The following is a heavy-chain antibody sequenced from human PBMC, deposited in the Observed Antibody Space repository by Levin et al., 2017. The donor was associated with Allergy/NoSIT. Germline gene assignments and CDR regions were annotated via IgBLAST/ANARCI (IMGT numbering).Heavy chain of an antibody. D-gene: IGHD3-22*01. CDR1: GASVSGGDYY. Sequence: SETLSLTCSVSGASVSGGDYYWSWIRQAPGKGLERIGHIDYSGGTYYNPSLKSRLTISVDKSQNNFSLNLTSVTAADTALYYCARGHYDSSGFWFDPWGQGTLVTVSS. J-gene: IGHJ5*02. CDR2: IDYSGGT. V-gene: IGHV4-30-4*01. CDR3: ARGHYDSSGFWFDP.